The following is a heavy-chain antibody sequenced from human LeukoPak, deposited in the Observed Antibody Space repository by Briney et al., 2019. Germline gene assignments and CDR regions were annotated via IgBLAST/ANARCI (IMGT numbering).Heavy chain of an antibody. CDR3: ARSHGSGSYYDFDY. CDR2: ISSGSSSI. V-gene: IGHV3-48*04. CDR1: GVNFNSYS. D-gene: IGHD3-10*01. J-gene: IGHJ4*02. Sequence: GGSLRLSCAASGVNFNSYSMNWVREAPGKGLGWVAYISSGSSSIYYADSVKGRFTLSRDNTKNTLYLQMNSLRGEDTAVYYCARSHGSGSYYDFDYWGQGTLVTVSS.